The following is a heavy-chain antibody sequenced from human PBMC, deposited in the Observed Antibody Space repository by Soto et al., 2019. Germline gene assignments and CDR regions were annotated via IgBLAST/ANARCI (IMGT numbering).Heavy chain of an antibody. CDR1: GGSFSDYY. Sequence: QVQLQQWGAGLLKPSETLSLTCAVYGGSFSDYYWSWIRQPPGKGLEWIGEINHSGSTNYNPSLKSRVTISVDTSKNRFSLKLSAVTAADTGVYYCARSVAGLDYWGQGTLVTVSS. V-gene: IGHV4-34*01. CDR2: INHSGST. CDR3: ARSVAGLDY. D-gene: IGHD6-19*01. J-gene: IGHJ4*02.